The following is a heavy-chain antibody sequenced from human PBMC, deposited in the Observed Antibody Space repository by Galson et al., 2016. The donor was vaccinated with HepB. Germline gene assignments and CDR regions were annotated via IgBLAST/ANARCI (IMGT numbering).Heavy chain of an antibody. CDR1: GFSLSTSGVG. D-gene: IGHD7-27*01. CDR3: AHSRPAPWGHDAFDA. J-gene: IGHJ3*01. Sequence: PALVKPTQTLTLTCTFSGFSLSTSGVGVGWIRQPPGKALEWLALIYWDDDKRYSPSLKTRLTITKDTSKNQVVLKMTNMTPVDTATYYCAHSRPAPWGHDAFDAWGQGPMVTVSS. CDR2: IYWDDDK. V-gene: IGHV2-5*02.